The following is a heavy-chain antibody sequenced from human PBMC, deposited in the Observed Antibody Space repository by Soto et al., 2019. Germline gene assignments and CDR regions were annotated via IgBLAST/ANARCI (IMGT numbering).Heavy chain of an antibody. D-gene: IGHD1-26*01. CDR1: GDSVSSSSVT. J-gene: IGHJ5*01. Sequence: PSQTLSLTCAISGDSVSSSSVTWNCIRQSPSRGLEWLGRTYYRSEWYNDYAEFVKSRITINPDTSKNQFSLHLNSVTPEDAAVYYCVRLIGNSWLDFRGQGTLVTIS. CDR2: TYYRSEWYN. CDR3: VRLIGNSWLDF. V-gene: IGHV6-1*01.